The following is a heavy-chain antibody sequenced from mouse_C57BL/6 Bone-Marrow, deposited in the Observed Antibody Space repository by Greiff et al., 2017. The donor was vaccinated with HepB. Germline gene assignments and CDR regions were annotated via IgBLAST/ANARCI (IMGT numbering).Heavy chain of an antibody. CDR1: GYTFTDYE. J-gene: IGHJ2*01. Sequence: VQLQESGAELVRPGASVTLSCKASGYTFTDYEMHWVKQTPVHGLEWIGAIDPETGGTAYNQKFKGKAILTADKSSSTADMELRSLTSEDSAVYYCTRKGYYGSSYPHYFDYWDQGTTLTVSS. D-gene: IGHD1-1*01. CDR3: TRKGYYGSSYPHYFDY. V-gene: IGHV1-15*01. CDR2: IDPETGGT.